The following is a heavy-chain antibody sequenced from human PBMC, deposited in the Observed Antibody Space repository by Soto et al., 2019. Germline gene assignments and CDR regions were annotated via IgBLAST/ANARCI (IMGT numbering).Heavy chain of an antibody. CDR3: ARDVGYSYGYLFDY. D-gene: IGHD5-18*01. CDR2: IWYDGSNK. CDR1: GFTFSSYG. V-gene: IGHV3-33*01. J-gene: IGHJ4*02. Sequence: QVQLVESGGGVVQPGRSLRLSCAASGFTFSSYGMHWVRQAPGKGLEWVAVIWYDGSNKYYADSVKGRFTISRDNSKNTLYLQMSSLRAEDTAVYYCARDVGYSYGYLFDYWGQGTLVTVSS.